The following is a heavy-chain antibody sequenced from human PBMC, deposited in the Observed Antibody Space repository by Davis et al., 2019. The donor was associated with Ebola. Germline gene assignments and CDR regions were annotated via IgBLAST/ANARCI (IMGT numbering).Heavy chain of an antibody. CDR3: ARDPLGTDSGYDWWGLFDY. D-gene: IGHD5-12*01. CDR2: ISYDGSNK. CDR1: GFTFSSYG. Sequence: PGGSLRLSCAASGFTFSSYGMHWVRQAPGKGLAWVAFISYDGSNKYYADSVKGRFTISRDNSKNTLYLQMNSLRAEDTAVYYCARDPLGTDSGYDWWGLFDYWGQGTLVTVSS. J-gene: IGHJ4*02. V-gene: IGHV3-30*03.